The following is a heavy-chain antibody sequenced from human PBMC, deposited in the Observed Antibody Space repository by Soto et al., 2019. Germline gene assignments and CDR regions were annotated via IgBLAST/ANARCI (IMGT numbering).Heavy chain of an antibody. J-gene: IGHJ6*02. D-gene: IGHD2-15*01. CDR3: ARRYCSGGSCYSSDYYYYGMDV. CDR2: IIPIFGTA. CDR1: GGTFSSYA. V-gene: IGHV1-69*13. Sequence: SVKVSCKASGGTFSSYAISWVRQAPGQGLEWMGGIIPIFGTANYAQKFQGRVTITADESTSTAYMELSSLRSEDTAVYYCARRYCSGGSCYSSDYYYYGMDVWGQGTTVTVSS.